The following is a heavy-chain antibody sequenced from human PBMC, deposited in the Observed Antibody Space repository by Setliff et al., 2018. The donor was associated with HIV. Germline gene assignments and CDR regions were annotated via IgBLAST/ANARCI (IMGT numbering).Heavy chain of an antibody. CDR2: IYHSGIT. Sequence: PSETLSLTCTVSGASITTDTYYWAWIRQPPGKGLEWIGSIYHSGITYYNSSLKSRISISVDTSKNQFSLKLSSVTAADTAVYYCARRITMVRGFDYWGQGHVVTVSS. D-gene: IGHD3-10*01. CDR1: GASITTDTYY. J-gene: IGHJ4*02. V-gene: IGHV4-39*07. CDR3: ARRITMVRGFDY.